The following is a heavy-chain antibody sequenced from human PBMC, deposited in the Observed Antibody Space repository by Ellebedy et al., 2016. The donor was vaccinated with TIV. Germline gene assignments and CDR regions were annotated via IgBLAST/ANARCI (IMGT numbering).Heavy chain of an antibody. V-gene: IGHV3-7*03. D-gene: IGHD3-10*01. CDR1: GFTFSDYW. J-gene: IGHJ6*02. CDR3: ARGFRFGMDV. Sequence: PGGSLRLSCAASGFTFSDYWMAWVRQAPGKGLEWVANIKQDGSEKSYVGSVKGRFTISRDNAKNSLYLQMNSLRAEDTAVYYCARGFRFGMDVWGQGTTVTVSS. CDR2: IKQDGSEK.